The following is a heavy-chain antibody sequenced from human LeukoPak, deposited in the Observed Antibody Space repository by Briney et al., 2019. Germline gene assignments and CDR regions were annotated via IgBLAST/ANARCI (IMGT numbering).Heavy chain of an antibody. CDR3: ASDILTGHLPIW. Sequence: PSETLSLTCAVSGYSISSGYYWGWIRQPPEKGLEWIGRIYHSGSTYYNPSLKSRVTISVDTSKNQFSLKLSSVTAAETAVYYCASDILTGHLPIWWGQGTLVTVSS. D-gene: IGHD3-9*01. J-gene: IGHJ4*02. V-gene: IGHV4-38-2*01. CDR2: IYHSGST. CDR1: GYSISSGYY.